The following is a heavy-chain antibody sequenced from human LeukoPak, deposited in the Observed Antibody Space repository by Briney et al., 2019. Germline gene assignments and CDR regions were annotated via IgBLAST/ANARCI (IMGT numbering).Heavy chain of an antibody. J-gene: IGHJ4*02. CDR1: GFTFDDYA. Sequence: PGRSLRLSCAASGFTFDDYAMHWVRQAPGKGLEWVSGISWNSGSIGYADSVKGRFTISRDNAKNSLYLQMNSLRAEDTALYYCAKEHRLNSDQYNSSWYYFDYWGQGTLVTVSS. D-gene: IGHD6-13*01. CDR2: ISWNSGSI. V-gene: IGHV3-9*01. CDR3: AKEHRLNSDQYNSSWYYFDY.